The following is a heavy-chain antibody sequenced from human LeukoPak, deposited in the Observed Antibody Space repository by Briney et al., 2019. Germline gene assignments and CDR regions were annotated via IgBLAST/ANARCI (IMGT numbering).Heavy chain of an antibody. Sequence: GVSLRLSCVASGFTFSVHGMTWVRQAPGEGLEWVSSVGGGIDIYYADAVKGRFTASRDDSMKTVYLQMNSLRAEDTAVYYCARDATPHNGIWDNFDHWGQGTPVTVSS. V-gene: IGHV3-23*01. J-gene: IGHJ4*02. CDR2: VGGGIDI. D-gene: IGHD1-26*01. CDR1: GFTFSVHG. CDR3: ARDATPHNGIWDNFDH.